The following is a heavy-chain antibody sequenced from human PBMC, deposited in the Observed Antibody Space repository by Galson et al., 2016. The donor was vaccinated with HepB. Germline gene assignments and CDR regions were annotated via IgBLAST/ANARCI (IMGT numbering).Heavy chain of an antibody. D-gene: IGHD4-11*01. CDR3: ARDQNLKDYTKNIFDY. V-gene: IGHV3-33*01. Sequence: SLRLSCAASGFTFSSYGMHWVRQAPGKGLEWVAVIWYDGSNKNYGDSVKGRFTISRDNSKNTLYLQMNSLKAEDTAVYYCARDQNLKDYTKNIFDYWGQGTLVTVSS. CDR1: GFTFSSYG. J-gene: IGHJ4*02. CDR2: IWYDGSNK.